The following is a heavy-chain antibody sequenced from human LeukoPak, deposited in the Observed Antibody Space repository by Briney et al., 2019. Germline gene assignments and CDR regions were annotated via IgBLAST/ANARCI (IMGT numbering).Heavy chain of an antibody. D-gene: IGHD2-21*02. V-gene: IGHV4-34*01. J-gene: IGHJ4*02. CDR2: INHSGST. CDR3: ARAWVTRPRHFDY. Sequence: PSETLSLTCAVYGGSFSGDYWNWIRQPPRKGLEWSGEINHSGSTNYNPPLKSRVTISADTSKNPFSLRLSSVTAADTAVYDCARAWVTRPRHFDYWGQGTLVTVSS. CDR1: GGSFSGDY.